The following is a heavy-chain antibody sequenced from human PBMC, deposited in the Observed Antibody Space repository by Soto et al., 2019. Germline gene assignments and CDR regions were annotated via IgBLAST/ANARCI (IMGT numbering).Heavy chain of an antibody. CDR1: GFTFSNAW. D-gene: IGHD1-26*01. Sequence: EVQLVESGGGLVNPGGSLRLSCAASGFTFSNAWLNWVRQAPGKGLEWVGRIKSKIDGGTIDYAAPVKGRFTISRDXXXXXXXLXXXXXXXXXXXXXXXXTGLAGIYAGWGQGTLVTVSP. CDR3: XTGLAGIYAG. V-gene: IGHV3-15*07. CDR2: IKSKIDGGTI. J-gene: IGHJ4*02.